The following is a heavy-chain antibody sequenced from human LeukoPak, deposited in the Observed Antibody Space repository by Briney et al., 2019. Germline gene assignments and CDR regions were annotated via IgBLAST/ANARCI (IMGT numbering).Heavy chain of an antibody. Sequence: GGSLRLSCAASGFTFSSYAMTWVRQAPGKGLEWVSSISGSGSSTYYADSVKGRFTISRDNSKNTLYLQMNSLRAEDTAVYYCAKSPGRVVGATYYFDYWGQGTLVTVSS. V-gene: IGHV3-23*01. CDR1: GFTFSSYA. J-gene: IGHJ4*02. D-gene: IGHD1-26*01. CDR3: AKSPGRVVGATYYFDY. CDR2: ISGSGSST.